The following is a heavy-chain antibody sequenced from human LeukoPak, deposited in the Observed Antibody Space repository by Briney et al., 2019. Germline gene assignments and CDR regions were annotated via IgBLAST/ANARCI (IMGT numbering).Heavy chain of an antibody. J-gene: IGHJ5*02. CDR2: ISGSGDST. Sequence: GGSLRLSCAASGFTFSSYAMSWVRQAPGKGLEWVSAISGSGDSTYYADSVKGRFIISRDNAKNTLNLQMNSLRAEDTAVYYCARDLGQYYDTSDNWFDPWGQGTLDTVSS. CDR3: ARDLGQYYDTSDNWFDP. CDR1: GFTFSSYA. V-gene: IGHV3-23*01. D-gene: IGHD3-22*01.